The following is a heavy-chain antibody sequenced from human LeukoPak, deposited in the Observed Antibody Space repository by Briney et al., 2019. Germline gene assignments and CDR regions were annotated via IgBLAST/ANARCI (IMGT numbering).Heavy chain of an antibody. J-gene: IGHJ4*02. CDR2: IYYSGST. CDR3: ARQGYSDFSSRPFDY. Sequence: SETLSLTCTVSGGSISSSSYYWGWIRQPPGKGLAWIGSIYYSGSTYYNPSLKSRVTISVDTSKNQFSLRLNSVNAADTAVFYCARQGYSDFSSRPFDYWGQGTLVTVSS. D-gene: IGHD1-26*01. V-gene: IGHV4-39*01. CDR1: GGSISSSSYY.